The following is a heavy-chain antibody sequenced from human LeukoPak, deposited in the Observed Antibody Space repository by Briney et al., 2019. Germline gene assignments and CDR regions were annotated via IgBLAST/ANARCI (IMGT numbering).Heavy chain of an antibody. D-gene: IGHD3-9*01. J-gene: IGHJ4*02. V-gene: IGHV1-2*02. CDR3: ARDSSDVLTGYYHF. CDR1: GYSFNDYY. Sequence: VSVKVSCKTSGYSFNDYYLHWVRQAPGQGLEWMGWINPNSGRTDYAPKFQGRVTLTTDTSITTAYMELSSLISGDTALYYCARDSSDVLTGYYHFWGQGTLVTVSS. CDR2: INPNSGRT.